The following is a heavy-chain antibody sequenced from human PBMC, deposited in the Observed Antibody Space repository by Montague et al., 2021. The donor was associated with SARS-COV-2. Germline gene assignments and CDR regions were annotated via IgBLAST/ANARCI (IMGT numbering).Heavy chain of an antibody. Sequence: SETLSLTCSISGVSITSYYWCWVRQPAGKGLEWIGHIYASGSTNYSPSLKSRVRLSIDNPKNQFSLKLESLTAADTAVYYCVRDGGNWYYFDYWGQEALVTVSS. J-gene: IGHJ4*02. CDR1: GVSITSYY. D-gene: IGHD3-16*01. V-gene: IGHV4-4*07. CDR3: VRDGGNWYYFDY. CDR2: IYASGST.